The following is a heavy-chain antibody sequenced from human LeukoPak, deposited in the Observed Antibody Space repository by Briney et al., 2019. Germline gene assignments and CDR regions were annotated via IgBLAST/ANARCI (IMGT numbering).Heavy chain of an antibody. Sequence: GGSLRLSCGASGFTFSNYGMLWVRQAPGKGLEWVAFIRYDGNNKLYADSMKGRFTISRDNSKNTLYLHINSLRAEDTAVYYCVKDNPLDYWGQGTLVTVSS. CDR1: GFTFSNYG. J-gene: IGHJ4*02. CDR2: IRYDGNNK. CDR3: VKDNPLDY. V-gene: IGHV3-30*02. D-gene: IGHD1-14*01.